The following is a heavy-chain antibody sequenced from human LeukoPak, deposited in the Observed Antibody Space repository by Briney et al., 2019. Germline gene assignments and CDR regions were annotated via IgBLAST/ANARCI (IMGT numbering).Heavy chain of an antibody. V-gene: IGHV3-21*01. CDR2: VSSSSSYI. D-gene: IGHD6-13*01. J-gene: IGHJ4*02. Sequence: GGSLRLSCTTSGFTFTDYWMTWVRQAPGKGLEWVSSVSSSSSYIYYVDSVKGRFTISRDNAKNSLYLQMNSLRAEDTAVYYCARVWSPPYTSSWPYYFDYWGQGTLVTVSS. CDR3: ARVWSPPYTSSWPYYFDY. CDR1: GFTFTDYW.